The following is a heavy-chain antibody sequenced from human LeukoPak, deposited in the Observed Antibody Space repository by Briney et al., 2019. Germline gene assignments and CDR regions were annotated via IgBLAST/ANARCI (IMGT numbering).Heavy chain of an antibody. D-gene: IGHD6-6*01. Sequence: GGSLRLSCAASGFTFTTYWMHWVRQAPGKGLVWVSHINSDGSITGYADSVKGRFTISRDNAKNTLYLQMNSLRDEDTAVYYCARSRPVDYWGQGALVTVSS. CDR1: GFTFTTYW. V-gene: IGHV3-74*01. CDR3: ARSRPVDY. CDR2: INSDGSIT. J-gene: IGHJ4*02.